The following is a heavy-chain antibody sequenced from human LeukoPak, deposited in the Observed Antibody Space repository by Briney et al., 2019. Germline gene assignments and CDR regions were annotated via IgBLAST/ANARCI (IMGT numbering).Heavy chain of an antibody. CDR3: ARARWITMIGEYYFDY. D-gene: IGHD3-22*01. J-gene: IGHJ4*02. CDR2: IYYSGST. Sequence: SETLSLTCTVSGGSISSSSYYWGWTRQPPGKGLEWIGSIYYSGSTYYNPSPKSRVTISVDTSKNQFSLKLSSVTAADTAVYYCARARWITMIGEYYFDYWGQGTLVTVSS. CDR1: GGSISSSSYY. V-gene: IGHV4-39*01.